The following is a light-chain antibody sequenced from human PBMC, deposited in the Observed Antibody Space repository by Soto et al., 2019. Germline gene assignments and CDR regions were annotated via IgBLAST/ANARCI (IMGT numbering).Light chain of an antibody. CDR2: GNS. Sequence: QSVLTQPPSVSGAPGQRVTISCTGSRSNIGAGYDVHWYQQLPGTAPKLLIYGNSNRPSGVPDRFSGSKPGTSASLAITGLQAEDDADYYCQSYDSSLSALVFGGGTKLTVL. CDR1: RSNIGAGYD. J-gene: IGLJ3*02. V-gene: IGLV1-40*01. CDR3: QSYDSSLSALV.